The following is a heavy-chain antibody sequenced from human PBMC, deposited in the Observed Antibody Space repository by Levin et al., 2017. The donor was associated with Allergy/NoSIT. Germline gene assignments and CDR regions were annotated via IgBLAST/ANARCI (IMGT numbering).Heavy chain of an antibody. CDR3: AKHDGSGTYEESH. J-gene: IGHJ4*02. Sequence: LSLTCAAAGFSFSSYGMSWVRQAPGKGLEWVSAISGSDDSTFYADSVKGRFTISRDNSKNTLYLQMNSLRAEDTAIYYCAKHDGSGTYEESHWGQGTLVTVSS. CDR1: GFSFSSYG. V-gene: IGHV3-23*01. D-gene: IGHD3-10*01. CDR2: ISGSDDST.